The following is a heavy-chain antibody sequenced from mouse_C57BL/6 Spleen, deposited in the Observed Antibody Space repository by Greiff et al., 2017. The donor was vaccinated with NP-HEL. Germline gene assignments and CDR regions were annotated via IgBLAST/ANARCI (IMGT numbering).Heavy chain of an antibody. Sequence: VKLKESGAELVKPGASVKISCKASGYAFSSYWMNWVKQRPGKGLEWIGQIYPGDGDTNYNGKFKGKATLTADKSSSTAYMQLSSLTSEDSAVYCCARRGTVAYYFDYWGQGTTLTVSS. CDR2: IYPGDGDT. CDR1: GYAFSSYW. V-gene: IGHV1-80*01. CDR3: ARRGTVAYYFDY. D-gene: IGHD4-1*01. J-gene: IGHJ2*01.